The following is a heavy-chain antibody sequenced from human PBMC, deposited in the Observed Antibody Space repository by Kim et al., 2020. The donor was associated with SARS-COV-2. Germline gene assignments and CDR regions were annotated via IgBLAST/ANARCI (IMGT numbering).Heavy chain of an antibody. V-gene: IGHV4-34*01. CDR3: ARCPDCSSTSCSWYGMDV. CDR2: INHSGST. J-gene: IGHJ6*02. CDR1: GGSFSGYY. D-gene: IGHD2-2*01. Sequence: SETLSLTCAVYGGSFSGYYWSWIRQPPGQGLEWIGEINHSGSTNYNPSLKSRVTISVDTSKNQFSLKLSSVTAADTAGYYGARCPDCSSTSCSWYGMDVWGQENTFTVS.